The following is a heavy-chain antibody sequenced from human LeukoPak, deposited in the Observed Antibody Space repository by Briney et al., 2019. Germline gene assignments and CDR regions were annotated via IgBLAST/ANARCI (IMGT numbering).Heavy chain of an antibody. V-gene: IGHV1-69*13. CDR1: GGTFSSYA. Sequence: SVQVSCKASGGTFSSYAISWVRQAPAQGLEWMGGVIPMFATANYAPKFQDRVTITADESTSTAYVELRSLRSEDTAVYHCARGLHGDYGYFDYWGQGTLVTVSS. CDR3: ARGLHGDYGYFDY. CDR2: VIPMFATA. J-gene: IGHJ4*02. D-gene: IGHD4-17*01.